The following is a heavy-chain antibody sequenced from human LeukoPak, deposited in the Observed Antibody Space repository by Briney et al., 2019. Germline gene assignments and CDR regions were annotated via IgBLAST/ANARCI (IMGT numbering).Heavy chain of an antibody. CDR3: TTGTGYSSLAY. CDR1: GFTFSNAW. CDR2: IKSKTDGGTT. J-gene: IGHJ4*02. V-gene: IGHV3-15*01. Sequence: GGSLRHSCSASGFTFSNAWMSWVRQAPGKGLEWVGRIKSKTDGGTTDYAAPVKGRFTISRDDSKNTLYLQMNSLKTEDTAAYYCTTGTGYSSLAYWGQGTLVTVSS. D-gene: IGHD6-19*01.